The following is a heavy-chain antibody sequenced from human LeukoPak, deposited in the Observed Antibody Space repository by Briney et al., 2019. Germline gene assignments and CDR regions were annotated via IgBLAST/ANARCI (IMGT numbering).Heavy chain of an antibody. J-gene: IGHJ4*02. CDR1: GYTFTSYA. CDR3: AREAGYTDFDY. CDR2: INAGNGNT. Sequence: GASVQVSCKASGYTFTSYAMHWVRQAPGQRLEWMGWINAGNGNTKYSQKFQGRVTITRDTSASTAYMELSSLRSEDTAVYYCAREAGYTDFDYWGQGTLVTVSS. D-gene: IGHD6-13*01. V-gene: IGHV1-3*01.